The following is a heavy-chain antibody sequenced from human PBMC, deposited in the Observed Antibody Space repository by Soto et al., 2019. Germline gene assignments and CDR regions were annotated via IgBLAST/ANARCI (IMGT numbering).Heavy chain of an antibody. D-gene: IGHD3-3*01. V-gene: IGHV3-33*01. CDR2: IWHDGTNR. CDR1: GFTFNSFG. CDR3: ARTGLQIIQATSYYYGLDV. Sequence: QVQLVESGGGVVQPGTSLRLSCEASGFTFNSFGMHWFRQAPGKGLEWVAMIWHDGTNRYYVDSVKGRFTISRDNSKDTLYLQMNNLRAEDTAVYYCARTGLQIIQATSYYYGLDVWGQGTTVTVSS. J-gene: IGHJ6*02.